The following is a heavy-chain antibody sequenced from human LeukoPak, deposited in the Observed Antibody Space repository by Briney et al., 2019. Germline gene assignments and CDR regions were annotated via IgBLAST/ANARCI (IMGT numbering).Heavy chain of an antibody. D-gene: IGHD3-9*01. Sequence: PGRSLRLSCAASGFTFSSYGMHWVRQAPGKGLEWVAVISYDGSNKYYADSVKGRFTISRDNSKNTLYLQMNSLRAEDTAVYYCAKDMYDILTGYANWGQGTLVTVSS. V-gene: IGHV3-30*18. CDR3: AKDMYDILTGYAN. CDR1: GFTFSSYG. CDR2: ISYDGSNK. J-gene: IGHJ4*02.